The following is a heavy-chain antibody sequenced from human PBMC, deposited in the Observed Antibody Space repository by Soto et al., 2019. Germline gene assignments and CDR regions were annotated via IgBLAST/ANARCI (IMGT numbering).Heavy chain of an antibody. CDR2: IYYSGAT. D-gene: IGHD5-12*01. CDR1: GDSVSSGSYY. Sequence: SETLSLTCNVSGDSVSSGSYYLTCVRQRPGKGLEWISNIYYSGATNYNPSLQNRVTISIDTSKNQYSLKLTSVTAADAALYDCARNIRGYSRALDYWGQGTQVTVSS. V-gene: IGHV4-61*01. J-gene: IGHJ4*02. CDR3: ARNIRGYSRALDY.